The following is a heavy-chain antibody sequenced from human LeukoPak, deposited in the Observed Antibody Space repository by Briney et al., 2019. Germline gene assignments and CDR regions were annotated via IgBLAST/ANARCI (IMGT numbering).Heavy chain of an antibody. CDR2: INPSTGGT. CDR3: ARELFDTGSYSLVSDY. Sequence: ASVKVSCKASAYIFTAYYVYWVRQAPGQGLEWIAWINPSTGGTNYAQKFQGSVTMTRDTSINTAYMEHSSLTSDDTAVYYCARELFDTGSYSLVSDYWGQGTLVTVSS. V-gene: IGHV1-2*02. J-gene: IGHJ4*02. D-gene: IGHD1-26*01. CDR1: AYIFTAYY.